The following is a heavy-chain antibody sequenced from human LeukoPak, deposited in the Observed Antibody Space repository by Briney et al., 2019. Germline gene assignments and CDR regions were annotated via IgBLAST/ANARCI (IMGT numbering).Heavy chain of an antibody. J-gene: IGHJ4*02. V-gene: IGHV3-30*18. D-gene: IGHD6-13*01. CDR1: GFTFRTYG. CDR3: AKDESVIPAAVLDY. Sequence: GGSLRLSCAASGFTFRTYGMHWVRQAPGKGLEWVAVISSDGSDKYYTDSVKGRRTISRDNSKNTLYLQMNSLRAEDTAVYYCAKDESVIPAAVLDYWGQGTLVTVSS. CDR2: ISSDGSDK.